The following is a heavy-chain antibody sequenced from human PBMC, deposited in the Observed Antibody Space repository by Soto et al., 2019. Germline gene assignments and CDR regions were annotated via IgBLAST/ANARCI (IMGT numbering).Heavy chain of an antibody. CDR1: GYTCTKYG. V-gene: IGHV5-51*01. Sequence: PGESLRIWCKGAGYTCTKYGIGWVRQMPGKGLEWMGIIYPGDSETRYSPSCQGQVTISADKSISSAYLQWSSLKASDTAMYYCARHRHTDMARRGMDVWGQAPTLTVSS. CDR3: ARHRHTDMARRGMDV. J-gene: IGHJ6*02. D-gene: IGHD5-18*01. CDR2: IYPGDSET.